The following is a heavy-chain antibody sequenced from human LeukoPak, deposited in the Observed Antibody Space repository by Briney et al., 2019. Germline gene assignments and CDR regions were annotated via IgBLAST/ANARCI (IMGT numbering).Heavy chain of an antibody. V-gene: IGHV4-4*07. J-gene: IGHJ4*02. CDR3: ARGSSGWYSIDY. D-gene: IGHD6-19*01. Sequence: SETLSLTCTVSGGSINNYYWSWIRQPAGKGLEWIGRIYSSGTTNYNPSLNNRVTMSVDTSKNQFFLKLSSVTAADTAVYYCARGSSGWYSIDYWGQGTLVTVSS. CDR2: IYSSGTT. CDR1: GGSINNYY.